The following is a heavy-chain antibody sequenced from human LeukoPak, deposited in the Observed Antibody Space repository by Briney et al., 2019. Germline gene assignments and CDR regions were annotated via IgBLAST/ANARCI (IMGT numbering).Heavy chain of an antibody. J-gene: IGHJ4*02. CDR2: IIPMFGIA. Sequence: ASVKVSCKASGYTFTSYGISWVRQAPGQGLEWMGWIIPMFGIATYAQKFQGRVTITADKSTSTAYMEVSSLSSEDTAVYYCARESRDDYGDYVTDFWAQGTLVTVSS. V-gene: IGHV1-69*10. D-gene: IGHD4-17*01. CDR3: ARESRDDYGDYVTDF. CDR1: GYTFTSYG.